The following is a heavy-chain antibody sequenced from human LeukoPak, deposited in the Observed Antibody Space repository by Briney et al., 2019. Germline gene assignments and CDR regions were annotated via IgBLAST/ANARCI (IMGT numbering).Heavy chain of an antibody. CDR2: INPNSGGA. D-gene: IGHD1-26*01. Sequence: GASVKVSCKASGYTFTGYYMHWVRQAPGQGLEWMGWINPNSGGANYAQKFQGRVTMTRDTSINTDYMELSRLRSDDTAVYYCARDGGKVGATGPFDFWGQGTLVNVPS. CDR1: GYTFTGYY. J-gene: IGHJ4*02. CDR3: ARDGGKVGATGPFDF. V-gene: IGHV1-2*02.